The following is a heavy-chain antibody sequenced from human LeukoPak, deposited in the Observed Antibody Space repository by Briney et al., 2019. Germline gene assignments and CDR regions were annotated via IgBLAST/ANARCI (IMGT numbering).Heavy chain of an antibody. D-gene: IGHD3-22*01. J-gene: IGHJ4*02. CDR2: IRRSSSYI. V-gene: IGHV3-21*01. CDR3: ARVGYYHSSGYLSY. CDR1: GFSFNNYN. Sequence: GGSLRLSCAASGFSFNNYNMNWVRQAPGKGLEWVSSIRRSSSYIYYADSVKGRFTIYRDKAKNSLYLQMNSLRAEDTAVYYCARVGYYHSSGYLSYWGQGTLVTVSS.